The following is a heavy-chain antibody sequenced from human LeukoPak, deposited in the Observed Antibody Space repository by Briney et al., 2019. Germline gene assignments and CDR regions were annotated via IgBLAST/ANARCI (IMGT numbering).Heavy chain of an antibody. CDR2: INHSGST. J-gene: IGHJ5*02. V-gene: IGHV4-34*01. CDR1: GGSFSGYY. CDR3: ARGARAIFGVVTLNWFDP. Sequence: PSETLSLTCAVYGGSFSGYYWSWIRQPPGKGLEWIGEINHSGSTNYNPSLKSRVTISVDTSKNQFSPKLSSVTAADTAVYYCARGARAIFGVVTLNWFDPWGQGTLVTVSS. D-gene: IGHD3-3*01.